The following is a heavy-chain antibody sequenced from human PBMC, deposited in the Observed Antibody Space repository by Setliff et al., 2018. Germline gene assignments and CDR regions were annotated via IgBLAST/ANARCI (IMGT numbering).Heavy chain of an antibody. J-gene: IGHJ5*02. CDR3: AKDGYGA. Sequence: PGGSLRLSCAASGFTFSSYWMYWVRQAPGKGLVWVSRINRDGSYTVYADSVEGRFTISRDNSKNTLYLQMNSLRAEDTALYYCAKDGYGAWGQGSLVTVSS. CDR2: INRDGSYT. D-gene: IGHD2-2*03. V-gene: IGHV3-74*01. CDR1: GFTFSSYW.